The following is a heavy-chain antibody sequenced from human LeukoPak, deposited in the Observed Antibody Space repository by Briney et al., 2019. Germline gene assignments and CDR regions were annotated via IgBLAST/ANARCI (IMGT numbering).Heavy chain of an antibody. Sequence: SVKVSCKASGFTFTSSAMQWVRQARGQRLEWIGWIVVGSGNTNYAQKFQERVTITREMSTSTAYMELSSLRSEDTAVYYCAAGAKSHDAFDIWGQGTMVTVSS. CDR2: IVVGSGNT. CDR1: GFTFTSSA. J-gene: IGHJ3*02. V-gene: IGHV1-58*02. D-gene: IGHD1-26*01. CDR3: AAGAKSHDAFDI.